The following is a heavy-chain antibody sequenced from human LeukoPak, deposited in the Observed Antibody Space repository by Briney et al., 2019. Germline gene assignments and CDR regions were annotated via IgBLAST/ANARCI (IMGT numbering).Heavy chain of an antibody. J-gene: IGHJ3*02. CDR2: MYYNGAT. CDR1: GGSFRNSDYY. Sequence: PSETLSLTCTVSGGSFRNSDYYWGWLRQPPGKGLEWIGTMYYNGATQYNPSLKSRVTISVDTSKNQFSLKLSSVTAADTAVYYCARGLRSEGAFDIWGQGTMVTVSS. D-gene: IGHD3-3*01. V-gene: IGHV4-39*07. CDR3: ARGLRSEGAFDI.